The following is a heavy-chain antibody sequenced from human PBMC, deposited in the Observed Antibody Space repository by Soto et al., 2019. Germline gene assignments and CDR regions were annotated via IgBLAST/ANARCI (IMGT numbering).Heavy chain of an antibody. CDR2: IWYHGNTY. V-gene: IGHV3-33*06. CDR1: GFTFSTYG. Sequence: GGSLRLSCTTSGFTFSTYGMPWVRQAPGKGLEWVATIWYHGNTYYYKDSIKGRFAVSRDNSKNTLHLQMNSLRAEDTAVYYCAKPGLTGTAGRTHPWFDPWGQGTLVTVSS. CDR3: AKPGLTGTAGRTHPWFDP. J-gene: IGHJ5*02. D-gene: IGHD1-7*01.